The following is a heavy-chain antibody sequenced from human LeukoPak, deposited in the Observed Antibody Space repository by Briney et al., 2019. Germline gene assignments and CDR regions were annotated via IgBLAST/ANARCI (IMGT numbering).Heavy chain of an antibody. CDR1: GFTFSSYS. CDR3: ARVGSGSPHGY. CDR2: ISSSSSTI. Sequence: GGSLRLSCAASGFTFSSYSMNWVRQAPGKGLEWVSYISSSSSTIYYADSVKGRFTISRDNAKNSLYLQMNSLRAEDTAVYYCARVGSGSPHGYWGQGTLVTVSS. V-gene: IGHV3-48*04. J-gene: IGHJ4*02. D-gene: IGHD3-10*01.